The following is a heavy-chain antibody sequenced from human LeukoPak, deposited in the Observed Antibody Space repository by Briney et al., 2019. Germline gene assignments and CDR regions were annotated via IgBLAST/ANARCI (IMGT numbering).Heavy chain of an antibody. J-gene: IGHJ4*02. CDR2: INPNSGGT. CDR3: AKFGAMAGTGWGDFDF. CDR1: GYTFTDYY. Sequence: ASVEVSCKASGYTFTDYYMNWVRQAPGQGLEWMAWINPNSGGTEYAQKFRGRVTMTRDTSISTVYMELSRVRSDDTAIYYCAKFGAMAGTGWGDFDFWGQGILVTVSS. D-gene: IGHD6-19*01. V-gene: IGHV1-2*02.